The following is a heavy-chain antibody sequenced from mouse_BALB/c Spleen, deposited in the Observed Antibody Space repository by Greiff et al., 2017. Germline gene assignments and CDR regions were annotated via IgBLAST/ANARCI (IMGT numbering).Heavy chain of an antibody. CDR1: GYTFTSSW. Sequence: QVQLQQSGAELARPGASVKLSCKASGYTFTSSWMHWAKQRPGQGLEWIGEIHPNSGNTNYNEKFKGKATLTVDTSSSTAYVDLSSLTSEDSAVYYCARFTVVDPFDYWGQGTTLTVSS. D-gene: IGHD1-1*01. CDR3: ARFTVVDPFDY. CDR2: IHPNSGNT. V-gene: IGHV1S130*01. J-gene: IGHJ2*01.